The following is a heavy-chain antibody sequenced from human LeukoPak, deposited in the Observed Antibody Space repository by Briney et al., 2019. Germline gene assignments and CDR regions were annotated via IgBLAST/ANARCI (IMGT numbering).Heavy chain of an antibody. Sequence: GGSLRLSCAASGFTFSSYSMNWVRQAPGKGLEWVSSISSSSSYIYYADSVKGRFTISRDNSKNTLYLQMNSLRAEDTAVYYCARGRSGISRYWGQGTLVTVSS. CDR2: ISSSSSYI. J-gene: IGHJ4*02. CDR1: GFTFSSYS. V-gene: IGHV3-21*01. CDR3: ARGRSGISRY. D-gene: IGHD6-25*01.